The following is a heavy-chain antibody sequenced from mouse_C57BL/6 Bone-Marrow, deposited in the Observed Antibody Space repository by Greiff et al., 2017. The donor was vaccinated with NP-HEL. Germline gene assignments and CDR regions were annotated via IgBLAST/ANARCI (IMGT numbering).Heavy chain of an antibody. J-gene: IGHJ4*01. V-gene: IGHV2-3*01. CDR2: IWGDGST. D-gene: IGHD2-1*01. CDR1: GFSLTSYG. CDR3: AKPRGDGNYGMDY. Sequence: QVQLKESGPGLVAPSQSLSITCTVSGFSLTSYGVSWVRQPPGKGLEWLGVIWGDGSTNYHSALIYSLSISKENYKSQVLLNLNSMQTDDTTTYYCAKPRGDGNYGMDYGGKGTSVTVSS.